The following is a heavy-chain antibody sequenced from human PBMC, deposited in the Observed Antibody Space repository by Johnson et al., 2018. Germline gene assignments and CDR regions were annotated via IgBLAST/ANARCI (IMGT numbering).Heavy chain of an antibody. CDR1: GFTVSNNY. Sequence: VQLVQSGGGVVQPGGSLRLSCAASGFTVSNNYMRWVRQAPGKGLEWVSVIYSGGSTFYADSVKGRFTISRDSSKNTLYLQMDSLTTEDTAVYYCAREGNDAFDLWGQGTTVTVSS. CDR2: IYSGGST. CDR3: AREGNDAFDL. J-gene: IGHJ3*01. V-gene: IGHV3-66*02.